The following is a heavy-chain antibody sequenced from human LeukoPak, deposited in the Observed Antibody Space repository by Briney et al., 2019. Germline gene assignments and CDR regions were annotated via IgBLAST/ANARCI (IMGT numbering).Heavy chain of an antibody. CDR2: IKPNSGGT. V-gene: IGHV1-2*02. CDR3: ARAGIWDYSDSSGYHNGAFDI. CDR1: GHSFTNYY. Sequence: EASVKVSCKASGHSFTNYYMHWVRQAPGQGPEWMGWIKPNSGGTNYAQKFQGRVTMTRDTSSVTAYMELSRLRSDDTAVYYCARAGIWDYSDSSGYHNGAFDIWGQGTMVTVSS. D-gene: IGHD3-22*01. J-gene: IGHJ3*02.